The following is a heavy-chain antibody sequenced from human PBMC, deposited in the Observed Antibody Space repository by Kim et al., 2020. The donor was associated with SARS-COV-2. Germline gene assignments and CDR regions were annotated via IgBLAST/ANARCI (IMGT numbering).Heavy chain of an antibody. D-gene: IGHD1-1*01. J-gene: IGHJ4*02. CDR2: IKQDGSEK. Sequence: GGSLRLSCAASGFTFSSYWMSWVRQAPGKGLEWVANIKQDGSEKYYVDSVKGRFTISRDNAKNSLYLQMNSLRAEDTAVYYCARDLHWISNVLFDYWGQGTLVTVSS. CDR3: ARDLHWISNVLFDY. CDR1: GFTFSSYW. V-gene: IGHV3-7*01.